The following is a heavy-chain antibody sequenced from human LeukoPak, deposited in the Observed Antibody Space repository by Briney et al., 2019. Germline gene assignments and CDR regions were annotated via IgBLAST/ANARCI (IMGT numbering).Heavy chain of an antibody. V-gene: IGHV4-39*01. CDR3: ARYHSTWGLNY. D-gene: IGHD2-2*01. Sequence: SETLSLTCTVSGASISSITYYWGWIRQPPGKGLEWIGSIYYSGSTYYTTSLKSRVTISIDTSNNQFSLKLTSVTAADTAVYYCARYHSTWGLNYWGQVTLVTVSS. CDR2: IYYSGST. CDR1: GASISSITYY. J-gene: IGHJ4*02.